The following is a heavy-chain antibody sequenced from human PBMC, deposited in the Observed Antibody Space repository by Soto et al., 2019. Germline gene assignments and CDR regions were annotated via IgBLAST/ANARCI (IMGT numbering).Heavy chain of an antibody. V-gene: IGHV3-23*01. CDR2: ISGSGGST. J-gene: IGHJ5*02. Sequence: GGSLRLSCAASGFTFSSYAMSWVRQAPGKGLEWVSAISGSGGSTYYADSVKGRFTMSRDNSKNTLYLQMNSLRAEDTAVYYCAKITHYDCWSGYTGWFDPWGQGTLVTVSS. CDR1: GFTFSSYA. D-gene: IGHD3-3*01. CDR3: AKITHYDCWSGYTGWFDP.